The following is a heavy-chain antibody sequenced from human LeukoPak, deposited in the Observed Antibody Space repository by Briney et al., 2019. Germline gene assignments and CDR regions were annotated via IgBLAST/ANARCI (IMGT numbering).Heavy chain of an antibody. D-gene: IGHD3-16*02. Sequence: GASVKVSFKASGYTFTIYGISWVRQAPGQGLEWMGWISAYNGNANYAQILQGRVTMTTDTSTSTAYMELRSLRSDDTAVYYCARDDNVWGSYRYSGYWGQGTLVTVSS. V-gene: IGHV1-18*01. CDR1: GYTFTIYG. CDR2: ISAYNGNA. J-gene: IGHJ4*02. CDR3: ARDDNVWGSYRYSGY.